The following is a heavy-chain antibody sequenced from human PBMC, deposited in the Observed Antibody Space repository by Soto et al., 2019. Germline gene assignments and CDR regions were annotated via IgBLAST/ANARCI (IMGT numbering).Heavy chain of an antibody. CDR3: ARGFAIGWYTYFFDL. D-gene: IGHD6-19*01. J-gene: IGHJ4*02. CDR2: LYYTGST. Sequence: SETLSLTCTVSGGSISSGDYFWSWIRQPPGKGLEWIGYLYYTGSTHYNPSLKSRVTMSVDTSKNQFSLKLYSVTAADTAVYYCARGFAIGWYTYFFDLWGQGPLVTVSS. CDR1: GGSISSGDYF. V-gene: IGHV4-61*08.